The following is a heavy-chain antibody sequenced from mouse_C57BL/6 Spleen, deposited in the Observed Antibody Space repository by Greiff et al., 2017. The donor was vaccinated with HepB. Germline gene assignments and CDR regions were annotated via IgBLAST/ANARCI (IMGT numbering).Heavy chain of an antibody. D-gene: IGHD1-1*01. V-gene: IGHV2-5*01. Sequence: VQLQQSGPGLVQPSQSLSITCTVSGFSLTSYGVHWVRQSPGKGLEWLGVIWRGGSTDYNAAFMSRLSITKDNSKGQVFFKMNSLQADDTAIYYCARVYYGSSYGYFDGWGTGTTVTVSS. CDR2: IWRGGST. CDR1: GFSLTSYG. CDR3: ARVYYGSSYGYFDG. J-gene: IGHJ1*03.